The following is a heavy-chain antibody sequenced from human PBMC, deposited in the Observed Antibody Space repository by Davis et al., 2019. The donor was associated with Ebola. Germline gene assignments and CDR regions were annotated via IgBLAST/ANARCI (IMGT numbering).Heavy chain of an antibody. V-gene: IGHV1-18*01. CDR3: ARDVRGITGPSEY. CDR1: GYTFTSYG. CDR2: MNPNSGNT. Sequence: ASVKVSCKASGYTFTSYGISWVRQATGQGLEWMGWMNPNSGNTGYAQKVQGRITMTTDTSTSTAYMELRSLRSDDTARYYCARDVRGITGPSEYWGQGTLVTVSS. J-gene: IGHJ4*02. D-gene: IGHD1-1*01.